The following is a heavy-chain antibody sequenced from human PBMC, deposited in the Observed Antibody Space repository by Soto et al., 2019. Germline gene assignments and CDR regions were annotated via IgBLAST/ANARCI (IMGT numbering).Heavy chain of an antibody. J-gene: IGHJ3*02. Sequence: GGSLRLSCAASGFTFSSYAMSWVRQAPGKGLEWVSAISGSGGSTYYADSVKGRFTISRDNSKNTLYLQMNSLRAEDTAVYYCAKDVGLDGDSTYAFDIWGQGTMVTVSS. V-gene: IGHV3-23*01. CDR1: GFTFSSYA. CDR3: AKDVGLDGDSTYAFDI. D-gene: IGHD4-17*01. CDR2: ISGSGGST.